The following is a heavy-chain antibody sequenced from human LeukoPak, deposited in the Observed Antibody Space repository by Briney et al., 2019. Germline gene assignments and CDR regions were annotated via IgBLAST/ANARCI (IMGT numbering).Heavy chain of an antibody. CDR3: ASPIVGALSRDY. D-gene: IGHD1-26*01. CDR2: IYSVGST. CDR1: GFTVSSIY. V-gene: IGHV3-53*01. Sequence: PGGSLRLSCAASGFTVSSIYMSWVRPAPGKGLEWVSAIYSVGSTSTADSVKGRFTTTRDNTKNTLYLQMNSLRAEDTAVYYCASPIVGALSRDYWGQGTLVTVSS. J-gene: IGHJ4*02.